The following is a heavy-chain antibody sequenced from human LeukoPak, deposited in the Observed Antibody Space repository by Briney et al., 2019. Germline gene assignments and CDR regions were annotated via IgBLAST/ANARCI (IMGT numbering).Heavy chain of an antibody. CDR2: IGIRDGST. D-gene: IGHD6-13*01. Sequence: GGSLRLSCAASGFNFSTYAMSWVRQAPGKGLEWVSSIGIRDGSTYHADSVKGRFTISRDDSKNTLYLQMNSLRIEDTAVYYCAGPKYISGWYGFHHSQFDYWGQGTLVTVSS. CDR1: GFNFSTYA. J-gene: IGHJ4*02. V-gene: IGHV3-23*01. CDR3: AGPKYISGWYGFHHSQFDY.